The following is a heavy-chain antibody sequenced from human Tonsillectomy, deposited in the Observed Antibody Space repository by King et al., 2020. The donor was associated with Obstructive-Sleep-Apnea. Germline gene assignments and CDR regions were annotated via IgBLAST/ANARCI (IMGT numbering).Heavy chain of an antibody. Sequence: QLVQSGPEVKKPGASVKVSCKASGYTFSSYGVSWVRQAPGQGLEWMGWITAYNGNIKYAQKLQGRVTMTTDTSTNTAYMELRSLRSDATAVFYCARSPLPTMPYNMDVWGQGTTVTVSS. CDR1: GYTFSSYG. D-gene: IGHD2-2*01. V-gene: IGHV1-18*01. J-gene: IGHJ6*02. CDR3: ARSPLPTMPYNMDV. CDR2: ITAYNGNI.